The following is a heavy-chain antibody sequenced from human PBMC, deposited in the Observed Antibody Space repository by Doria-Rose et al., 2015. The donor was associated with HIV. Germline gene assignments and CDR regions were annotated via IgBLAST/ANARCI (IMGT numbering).Heavy chain of an antibody. V-gene: IGHV1-46*01. CDR2: INPSGDYT. CDR3: AREDGDYDWFDP. Sequence: KVSCKASGYMFTNYYMHWVRQAPGQGLEWMGIINPSGDYTTYAQRFQGRVTMTRDTSTRTVYMELSSLRSEDTAVYYCAREDGDYDWFDPWGQGTLVTVSS. J-gene: IGHJ5*02. CDR1: GYMFTNYY. D-gene: IGHD4-17*01.